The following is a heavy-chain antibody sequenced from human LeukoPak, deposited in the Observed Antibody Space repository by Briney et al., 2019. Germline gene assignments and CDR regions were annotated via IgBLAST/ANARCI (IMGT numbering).Heavy chain of an antibody. CDR3: VKGLHMLDY. J-gene: IGHJ4*02. D-gene: IGHD3-16*01. CDR2: IAYDGNNK. V-gene: IGHV3-30-3*01. Sequence: GGSLRLSCAASGFTFNTYAMHWVRQAPGKGLEWVAVIAYDGNNKYYADSVKGRFSISRDDSKNTLYLQMNNLRADDSAVYFCVKGLHMLDYWGQGTLVTVSS. CDR1: GFTFNTYA.